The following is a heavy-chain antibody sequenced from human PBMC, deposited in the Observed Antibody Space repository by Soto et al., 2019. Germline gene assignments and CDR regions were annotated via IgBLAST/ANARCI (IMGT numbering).Heavy chain of an antibody. CDR3: ARGTAAAGLASYFDY. J-gene: IGHJ4*02. CDR1: GYTFTGYY. Sequence: ASVKVSCKASGYTFTGYYMHWGRQAPGQGLEWMGWINPNSGGTNYAQKFQGWVTMTRDTSISTAYMELSRLRSDDTAVYYCARGTAAAGLASYFDYWGQGTLVTVSS. D-gene: IGHD6-13*01. V-gene: IGHV1-2*04. CDR2: INPNSGGT.